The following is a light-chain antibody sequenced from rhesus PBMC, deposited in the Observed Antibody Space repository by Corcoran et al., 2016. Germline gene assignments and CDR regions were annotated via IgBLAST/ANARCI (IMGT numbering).Light chain of an antibody. V-gene: IGKV3-24*04. CDR3: QETTNLWP. J-gene: IGKJ1*01. CDR1: QRVGSY. Sequence: TVVTQSPATLSFSPGERATLSCRASQRVGSYLAWYQQKPGQAPRLLIYGAFSRSTGTPDRFRGSRFGTDCTLTISSLEPEDVGVYYCQETTNLWPFGLGAKVESK. CDR2: GAF.